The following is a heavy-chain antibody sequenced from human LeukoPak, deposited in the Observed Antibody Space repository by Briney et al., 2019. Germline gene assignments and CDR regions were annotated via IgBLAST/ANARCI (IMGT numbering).Heavy chain of an antibody. CDR3: ARGTYDILTGPQLNY. CDR1: GGTFSSYA. J-gene: IGHJ4*02. CDR2: IIPILGIA. V-gene: IGHV1-69*04. Sequence: ASVKVSCKASGGTFSSYAISWVRQAPGQGLEWMGRIIPILGIANYAQKFQGRVTITADKSTSTAYMELSSLRSGDTAVYYCARGTYDILTGPQLNYWGQGTLVTVSS. D-gene: IGHD3-9*01.